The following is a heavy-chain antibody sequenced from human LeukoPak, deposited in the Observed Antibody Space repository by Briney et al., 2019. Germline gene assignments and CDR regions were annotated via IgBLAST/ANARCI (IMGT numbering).Heavy chain of an antibody. CDR1: KFTFRNHG. V-gene: IGHV3-33*01. D-gene: IGHD3-10*01. J-gene: IGHJ4*02. Sequence: GGSLRLSCAASKFTFRNHGMHWVRQAPGKGLEWVAIIWYDGSKQYYADSVKGRFTISRDNSKDTLYLQMNSLRDEDTAVYYCARDRGARYYDYWGQGTQVIVSS. CDR3: ARDRGARYYDY. CDR2: IWYDGSKQ.